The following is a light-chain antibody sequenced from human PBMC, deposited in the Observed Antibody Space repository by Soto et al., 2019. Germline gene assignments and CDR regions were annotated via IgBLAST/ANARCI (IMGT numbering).Light chain of an antibody. CDR3: SSYPSSTTPAI. CDR1: SSDVGYYNY. J-gene: IGLJ2*01. Sequence: QSVLTQPASVSGSPGQSITISCTGTSSDVGYYNYVSWYQQHPGKAPKLMIYEVSNRPSGVSNRFSGSKSGNTASLTISGLQAEDEADYYCSSYPSSTTPAIFSGGTKLTVL. V-gene: IGLV2-14*01. CDR2: EVS.